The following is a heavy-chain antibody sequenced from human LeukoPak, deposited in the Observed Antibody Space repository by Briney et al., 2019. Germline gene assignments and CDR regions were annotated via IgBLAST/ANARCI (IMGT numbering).Heavy chain of an antibody. CDR3: AREVAGTYAFDY. CDR2: TLYRSKWYN. D-gene: IGHD6-19*01. V-gene: IGHV6-1*01. CDR1: GDSVSSNSAA. Sequence: SQALSLTCAISGDSVSSNSAAWNWTRQSPSRGLEWLGRTLYRSKWYNDYAVSVKSRITINPDTSKNQFSLQLNFVTPEDTAVYYCAREVAGTYAFDYWGQGTLVTVSS. J-gene: IGHJ4*02.